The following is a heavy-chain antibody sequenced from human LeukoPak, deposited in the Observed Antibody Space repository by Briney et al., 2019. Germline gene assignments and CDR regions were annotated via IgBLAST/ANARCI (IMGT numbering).Heavy chain of an antibody. CDR1: GGSISSYY. V-gene: IGHV4-59*01. CDR3: ASTPWGRFDS. J-gene: IGHJ5*01. CDR2: IFYSGIT. D-gene: IGHD7-27*01. Sequence: SETLSLTCTVSGGSISSYYWSWIRQPPGKGLEWIGYIFYSGITNFNPSLKSRVTFSLDTSKSQFSLRLSSVTAADTAAYFCASTPWGRFDSWGQGVLVTVSS.